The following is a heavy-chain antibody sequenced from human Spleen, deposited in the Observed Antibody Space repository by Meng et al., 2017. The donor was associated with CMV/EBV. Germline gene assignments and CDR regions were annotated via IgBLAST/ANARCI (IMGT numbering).Heavy chain of an antibody. CDR3: ARVRCSGGSCHGGFDY. V-gene: IGHV1-46*01. CDR1: GYTFTGYY. Sequence: QVERVESGAEGKKPGASVKVSCKASGYTFTGYYMHWVRQAPGQGLEWMGIINPSGGSTSYAQKFQGRVTMTRDTSTSTVYMELSSLRSEDTAVYYCARVRCSGGSCHGGFDYWGQGTLVTVSS. D-gene: IGHD2-15*01. J-gene: IGHJ4*02. CDR2: INPSGGST.